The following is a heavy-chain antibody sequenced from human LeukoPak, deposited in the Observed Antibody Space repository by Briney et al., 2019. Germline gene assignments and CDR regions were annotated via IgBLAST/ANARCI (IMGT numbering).Heavy chain of an antibody. V-gene: IGHV3-43D*03. D-gene: IGHD6-6*01. CDR1: GFTFDDYA. CDR2: ISWDGGTT. CDR3: AKDMSLVPYYYYGMDV. J-gene: IGHJ6*02. Sequence: GSLRLSCAASGFTFDDYAMHWVRQAPGKGLEWVSLISWDGGTTYYADSVKGRFTISRDNSKNSLYLQMNSLRAEDTALYYCAKDMSLVPYYYYGMDVWGQGTTVTVSS.